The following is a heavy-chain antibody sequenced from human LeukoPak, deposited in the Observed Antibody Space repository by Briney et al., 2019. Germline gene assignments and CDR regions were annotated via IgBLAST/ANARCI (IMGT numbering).Heavy chain of an antibody. V-gene: IGHV1-8*03. CDR1: GYTFTSYD. Sequence: ASVKVSCKASGYTFTSYDINWVRQATGQGLEWMGWMNPNSGNTGYAQKFQGRVTITRNTSISTAYMELSSLRSEDTAVYYCARGSLRYYYMDVWGKGTTVAVSS. J-gene: IGHJ6*03. CDR2: MNPNSGNT. CDR3: ARGSLRYYYMDV. D-gene: IGHD4-17*01.